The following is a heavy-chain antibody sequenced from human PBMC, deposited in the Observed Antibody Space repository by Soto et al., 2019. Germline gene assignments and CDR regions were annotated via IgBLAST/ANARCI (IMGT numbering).Heavy chain of an antibody. V-gene: IGHV1-8*01. J-gene: IGHJ4*02. Sequence: ASVKVSCKASGSTFTSYDINWVRQATGQGLEWMGWMNPNSGNTGYAQKFQGRVTMTRNTSISTAYMELSSLRSEDTAVYYCVYYDFWSGYIDYWGQGTLVTVSS. CDR3: VYYDFWSGYIDY. CDR2: MNPNSGNT. CDR1: GSTFTSYD. D-gene: IGHD3-3*01.